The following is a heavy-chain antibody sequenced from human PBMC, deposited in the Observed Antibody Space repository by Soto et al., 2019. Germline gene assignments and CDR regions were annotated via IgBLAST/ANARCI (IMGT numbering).Heavy chain of an antibody. CDR1: GGSISSSNW. J-gene: IGHJ4*02. Sequence: ETLSLTCAVSGGSISSSNWWSWVRQPPGKGLEWIGEIYHSGSTNYNPSLKSRVTISVDMSKNQFSLKLSSVTAADTAVYYCERDSSSGGFDYWGQGTLVTVSS. CDR3: ERDSSSGGFDY. CDR2: IYHSGST. D-gene: IGHD6-19*01. V-gene: IGHV4-4*02.